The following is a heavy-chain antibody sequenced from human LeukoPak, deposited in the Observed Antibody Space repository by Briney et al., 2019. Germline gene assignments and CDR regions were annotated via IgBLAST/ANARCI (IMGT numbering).Heavy chain of an antibody. CDR3: ARDGDTVLTRGYYYYMDV. J-gene: IGHJ6*03. Sequence: GGSLRLSCGASGFTFSTYGMSWVRQAPGKGLEWVSAIRGSGSNTYYADSVEGRFTISRDNSKDTLYLQMNSLRAEDTALYYCARDGDTVLTRGYYYYMDVWGKGTTVTVSS. CDR1: GFTFSTYG. CDR2: IRGSGSNT. D-gene: IGHD4-23*01. V-gene: IGHV3-23*01.